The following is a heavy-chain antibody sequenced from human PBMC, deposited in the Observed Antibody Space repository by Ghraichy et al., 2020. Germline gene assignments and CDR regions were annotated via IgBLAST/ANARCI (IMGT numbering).Heavy chain of an antibody. CDR1: GGSLSSYY. CDR2: VGHTGDT. Sequence: SETLSLTCAVSGGSLSSYYWSWIRQSPGKGLEWIGSVGHTGDTHYNPSLEGRVTISVDTSRTQFALKVTSVTATDTAVYYCARATVTGYNWFDKWGPGTLVTVSS. V-gene: IGHV4-4*08. CDR3: ARATVTGYNWFDK. D-gene: IGHD4-11*01. J-gene: IGHJ5*02.